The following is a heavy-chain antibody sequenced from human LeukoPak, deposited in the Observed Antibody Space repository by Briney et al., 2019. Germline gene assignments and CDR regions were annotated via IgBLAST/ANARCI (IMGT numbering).Heavy chain of an antibody. Sequence: ASVKVSCKASGYTFTSYGISWVRQAPGQGLEWMGWISAYNGNTNYAQKLQGRVIMTTDTSTSTAYMELRSLRSDDTAVYYCARVGRAWFGELLPLDYWGQGTLVTVSS. CDR2: ISAYNGNT. CDR3: ARVGRAWFGELLPLDY. J-gene: IGHJ4*02. D-gene: IGHD3-10*01. V-gene: IGHV1-18*04. CDR1: GYTFTSYG.